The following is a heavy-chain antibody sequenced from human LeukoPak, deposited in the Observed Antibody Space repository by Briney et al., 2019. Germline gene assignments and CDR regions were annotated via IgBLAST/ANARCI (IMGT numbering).Heavy chain of an antibody. J-gene: IGHJ4*02. D-gene: IGHD3-3*01. CDR3: AKDGFGDFWSGSNY. CDR2: ISYDGSNK. V-gene: IGHV3-30-3*01. Sequence: GGSLRLSCAASGFTFSSYAMHWVRQAPGKGLEWVAVISYDGSNKHYADSVKGRFTISRDNSKNTLYLQMNSLRAEDTAVYYCAKDGFGDFWSGSNYWGQGTLVTVSS. CDR1: GFTFSSYA.